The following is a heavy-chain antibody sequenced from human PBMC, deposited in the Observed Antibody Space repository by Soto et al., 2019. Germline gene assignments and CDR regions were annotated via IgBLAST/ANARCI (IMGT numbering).Heavy chain of an antibody. CDR1: GGSISSSSYY. CDR2: IYYSGST. V-gene: IGHV4-39*01. J-gene: IGHJ4*02. CDR3: ASYDYVWGSKSDY. D-gene: IGHD3-16*01. Sequence: QLQLQESGPGLVKPSETLSLTCTVSGGSISSSSYYWGWIRQPPGKGLEWIGSIYYSGSTYYNPSLKSRVTISVDTSKNQFSLKLSSVTAADTAVYYCASYDYVWGSKSDYWGQGTLVTVSS.